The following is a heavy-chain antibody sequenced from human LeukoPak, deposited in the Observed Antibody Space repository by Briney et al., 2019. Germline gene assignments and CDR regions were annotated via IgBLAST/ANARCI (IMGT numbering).Heavy chain of an antibody. CDR3: AREPSGTAWDYFDY. CDR2: IKQDGSEK. V-gene: IGHV3-7*03. J-gene: IGHJ4*02. Sequence: GGSLRLSCAASGLTFSNYWMDWVRQAPGKGLEWVANIKQDGSEKNYVDSVKGRFIISRDNAKNSLYLQMNTLRADDTAVYYCAREPSGTAWDYFDYWGQGTLVTVSS. CDR1: GLTFSNYW. D-gene: IGHD6-13*01.